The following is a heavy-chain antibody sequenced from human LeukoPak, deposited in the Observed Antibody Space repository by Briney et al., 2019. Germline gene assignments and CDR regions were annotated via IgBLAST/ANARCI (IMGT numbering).Heavy chain of an antibody. Sequence: SETLSLTCTVSGGSISSSSYYWGWIRQPPGKGLEWIGSIYYSGSTYYNPSLKSRVTISVDTSKNQFSLKLSSVTAADTAVYYCARANPYYFDYWGQGTLVTVSS. CDR2: IYYSGST. V-gene: IGHV4-39*07. CDR1: GGSISSSSYY. J-gene: IGHJ4*02. CDR3: ARANPYYFDY.